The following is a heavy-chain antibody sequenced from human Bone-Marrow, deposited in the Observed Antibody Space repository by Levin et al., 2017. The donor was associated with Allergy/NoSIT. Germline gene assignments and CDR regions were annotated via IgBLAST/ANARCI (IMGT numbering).Heavy chain of an antibody. D-gene: IGHD3-22*01. CDR2: IYYSGST. Sequence: SCTVSGGSISSYYWSWIRQPPGKGLEWIGYIYYSGSTNHNPSLKSRVTISVDTSKNQFSLKLSSVTAADTAVYYCAGYYDSSGSYSFDQWGQGTLVTVSS. V-gene: IGHV4-59*01. CDR3: AGYYDSSGSYSFDQ. J-gene: IGHJ4*02. CDR1: GGSISSYY.